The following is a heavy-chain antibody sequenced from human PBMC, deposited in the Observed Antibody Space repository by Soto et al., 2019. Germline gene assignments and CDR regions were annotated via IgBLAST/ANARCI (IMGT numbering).Heavy chain of an antibody. Sequence: GAAVKVSCKASGYTFTSYGNSWVRQATGQGLEWRGWISAYNGTTNYARKLQGRLTMITDTSTSTAYMELRSLRSDDTAGYYCASSSEYSGYANDWGQGTLVTVSS. CDR3: ASSSEYSGYAND. D-gene: IGHD5-12*01. CDR1: GYTFTSYG. J-gene: IGHJ4*02. V-gene: IGHV1-18*04. CDR2: ISAYNGTT.